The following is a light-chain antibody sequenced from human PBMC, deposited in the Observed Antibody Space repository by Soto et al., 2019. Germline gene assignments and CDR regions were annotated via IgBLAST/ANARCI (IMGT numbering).Light chain of an antibody. J-gene: IGKJ4*01. CDR2: GAS. V-gene: IGKV3-15*01. Sequence: DIVLTESPGTLPFSQVERATLSCRASQSVSSNYLAWYHQKPGQAPRLLIYGASTRATGIPARFSGSGSGTEFTLTIISLQSEDSAVYYCQQYNDWPLTFGGGTKVDIK. CDR3: QQYNDWPLT. CDR1: QSVSSNY.